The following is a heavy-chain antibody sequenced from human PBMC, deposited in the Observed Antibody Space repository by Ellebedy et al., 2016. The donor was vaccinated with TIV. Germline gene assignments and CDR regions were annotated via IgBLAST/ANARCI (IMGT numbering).Heavy chain of an antibody. D-gene: IGHD3-10*01. CDR3: ARDKGYGSELERGLDY. V-gene: IGHV4-4*07. CDR1: GGSISSYY. Sequence: PGGSLRLSCTVSGGSISSYYWSWIRQPAGKGLEWIGRIYTSGSTNYNPSLKSRVTMSVDTSKNQFSLKLSPVTAADTAVYYCARDKGYGSELERGLDYWGQGTLVTVSS. CDR2: IYTSGST. J-gene: IGHJ4*02.